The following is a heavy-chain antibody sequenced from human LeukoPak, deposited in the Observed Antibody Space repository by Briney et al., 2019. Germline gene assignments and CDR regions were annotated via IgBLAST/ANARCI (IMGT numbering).Heavy chain of an antibody. V-gene: IGHV4-61*02. J-gene: IGHJ4*02. CDR2: IYTSGST. Sequence: PSETLSLTCTVSGGSISSGSYYWSWIRQPAGKGLEWIGRIYTSGSTNYNPSLKSRITISVDKSKNQFSLKLSSVTAADTAVYYCARVPRYYDFWSGPTDPEGYWGQGTLVTVSS. D-gene: IGHD3-3*01. CDR3: ARVPRYYDFWSGPTDPEGY. CDR1: GGSISSGSYY.